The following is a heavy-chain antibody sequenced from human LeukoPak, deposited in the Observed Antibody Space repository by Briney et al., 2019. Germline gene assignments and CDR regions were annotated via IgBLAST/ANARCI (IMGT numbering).Heavy chain of an antibody. CDR2: ISTSSSYI. V-gene: IGHV3-21*01. CDR1: GFTFNRYN. D-gene: IGHD2-15*01. Sequence: SGGSLRLSCAASGFTFNRYNMNWVRRAPGKGLEWVSSISTSSSYIYYADSVRGRFTISRDNAKNSLYLQMNSLRAEDTAVYSCARGADGVSSNSRGWFDPWGQGTLVTVSS. CDR3: ARGADGVSSNSRGWFDP. J-gene: IGHJ5*02.